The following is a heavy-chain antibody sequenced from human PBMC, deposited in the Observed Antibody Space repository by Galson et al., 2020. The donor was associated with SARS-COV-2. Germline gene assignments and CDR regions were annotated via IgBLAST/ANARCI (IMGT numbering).Heavy chain of an antibody. V-gene: IGHV4-30-2*01. Sequence: SETLSLTCAVSGTSISSGSYSWNWLRPPPGKGLEWIGYIPHSGGTYYNPSLKSRVTISGDRSKNQFALRLSSVTAADTAVYYCARLHYGEYAPEAFDIWGPGTRVTVAS. D-gene: IGHD4-17*01. J-gene: IGHJ3*02. CDR1: GTSISSGSYS. CDR2: IPHSGGT. CDR3: ARLHYGEYAPEAFDI.